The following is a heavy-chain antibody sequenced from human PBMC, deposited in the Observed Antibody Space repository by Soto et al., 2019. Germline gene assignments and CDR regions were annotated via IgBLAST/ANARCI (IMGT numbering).Heavy chain of an antibody. CDR3: ARVYCSGGSCYSIDY. CDR2: INPSGGST. D-gene: IGHD2-15*01. CDR1: GISFINHY. J-gene: IGHJ4*02. Sequence: ASVKVSCKASGISFINHYVHWVRQAPGQGLEWMGIINPSGGSTSYAQKFQGRVTMTRDTSTSTVYMELSSLRSEDTAVYYCARVYCSGGSCYSIDYWGQGTLVTVSS. V-gene: IGHV1-46*03.